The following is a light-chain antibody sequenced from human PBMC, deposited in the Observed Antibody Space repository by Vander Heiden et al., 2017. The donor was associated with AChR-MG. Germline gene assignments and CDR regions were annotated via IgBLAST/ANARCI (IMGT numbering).Light chain of an antibody. CDR2: HAT. Sequence: EIVLTQSPGTQSLSPGERATLSCRASQSVDNSFLAWYQLRPGQAPRLLIYHATTRAAGIPDRFSGSGSGTDFTLTISRLEPEDSAMYYCQQHTDSPPLTFGGGTKVEI. CDR3: QQHTDSPPLT. V-gene: IGKV3-20*01. J-gene: IGKJ4*01. CDR1: QSVDNSF.